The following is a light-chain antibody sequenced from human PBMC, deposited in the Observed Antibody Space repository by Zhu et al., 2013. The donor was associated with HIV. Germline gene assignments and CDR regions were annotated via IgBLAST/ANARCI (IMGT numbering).Light chain of an antibody. CDR3: QQYDTYPLT. CDR2: GAS. CDR1: QDIRDW. V-gene: IGKV1-5*01. Sequence: DIQMTQSPSSVSASVGDTVTLTCRASQDIRDWLAWYQVKPREAPKLLIYGASSLESGVASRFSGSGSGTEFTLTISSLQPDDFATYYCQQYDTYPLTFGGGTKVEIK. J-gene: IGKJ4*01.